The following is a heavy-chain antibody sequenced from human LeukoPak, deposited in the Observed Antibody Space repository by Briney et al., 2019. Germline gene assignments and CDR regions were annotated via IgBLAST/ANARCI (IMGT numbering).Heavy chain of an antibody. V-gene: IGHV1-18*01. Sequence: ASVKVSCKASGYTFTIYGISWVRQAPGQGLEWMGWISAYNGNTNYAQKLQGRVTMTTDTSTSTAYMELRSLRSDDTAVYYCARVYSGYDLYYYYYYMDVWGKGTAVTISS. CDR1: GYTFTIYG. CDR3: ARVYSGYDLYYYYYYMDV. J-gene: IGHJ6*03. CDR2: ISAYNGNT. D-gene: IGHD5-12*01.